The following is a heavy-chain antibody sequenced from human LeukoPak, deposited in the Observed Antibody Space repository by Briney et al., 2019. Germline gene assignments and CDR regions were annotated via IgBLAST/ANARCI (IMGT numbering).Heavy chain of an antibody. J-gene: IGHJ4*02. Sequence: GGSLRLSCAASGFTFSSYAMSWVRQAPGKGLEWVSAISGSGGSTYYADSVKGRFTISRGNSKNTLYLQMNSLRAEDTAVYYCAKTSSGSYEYFDYWGQGTLVTVSS. CDR1: GFTFSSYA. CDR2: ISGSGGST. V-gene: IGHV3-23*01. CDR3: AKTSSGSYEYFDY. D-gene: IGHD1-26*01.